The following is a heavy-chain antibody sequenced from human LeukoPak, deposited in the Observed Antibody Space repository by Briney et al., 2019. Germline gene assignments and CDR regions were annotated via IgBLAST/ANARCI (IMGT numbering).Heavy chain of an antibody. CDR1: GVTFSSYV. Sequence: KSGGSLRLSCAASGVTFSSYVMSWVRQAPGKGLEWVSGISGNGGSAYYGDSVKGRFTIYRDNSKNTLYLQMNSQRAEDTAVYYCAKDREGPNFRSGRVGFDYWGQGTLVTVSS. CDR2: ISGNGGSA. D-gene: IGHD3-3*01. J-gene: IGHJ4*02. CDR3: AKDREGPNFRSGRVGFDY. V-gene: IGHV3-23*01.